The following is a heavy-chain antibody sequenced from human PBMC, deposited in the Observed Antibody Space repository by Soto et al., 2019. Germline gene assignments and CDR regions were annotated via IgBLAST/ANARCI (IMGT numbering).Heavy chain of an antibody. CDR1: GFSLSTSGVG. CDR3: AHMVGYCSSTSCYVRWFDP. D-gene: IGHD2-2*01. Sequence: QITLKESGPTLVKPTQTLTLTCTFSGFSLSTSGVGVGWIRQPPGKALEWLALIYWDDDKRYSPSLKSRLTITTDTSKNQVVLTMTNMDPVDTATYYCAHMVGYCSSTSCYVRWFDPWGQGTLVTVSS. V-gene: IGHV2-5*02. CDR2: IYWDDDK. J-gene: IGHJ5*02.